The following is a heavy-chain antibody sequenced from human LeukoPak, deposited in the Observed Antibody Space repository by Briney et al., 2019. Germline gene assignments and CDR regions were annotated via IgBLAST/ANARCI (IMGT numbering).Heavy chain of an antibody. V-gene: IGHV1-3*01. J-gene: IGHJ4*02. CDR3: ARVPRYSLVRFDY. Sequence: ASVKVSCKASGYTFTSYAMHWVHQAPGQRLEWMGWINAGNGNTKYSQKFQGRVTITRDTSASTAYMELSSLRSEDTAVYYCARVPRYSLVRFDYWGQGTLVTVSS. D-gene: IGHD6-13*01. CDR2: INAGNGNT. CDR1: GYTFTSYA.